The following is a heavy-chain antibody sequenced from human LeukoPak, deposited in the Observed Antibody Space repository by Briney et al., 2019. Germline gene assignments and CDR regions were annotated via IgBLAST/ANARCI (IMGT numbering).Heavy chain of an antibody. CDR3: ARDPLDCSGGSCSDY. CDR2: IIPIFGTA. V-gene: IGHV1-69*05. CDR1: GGTFSSYA. Sequence: ASVKVSCKASGGTFSSYAISWVRQAPGQGLEWMGRIIPIFGTASYAQKFQGRVTITTDESTSTAYMELSSLRSEDTAVYYCARDPLDCSGGSCSDYWGQGTLVTVSS. J-gene: IGHJ4*02. D-gene: IGHD2-15*01.